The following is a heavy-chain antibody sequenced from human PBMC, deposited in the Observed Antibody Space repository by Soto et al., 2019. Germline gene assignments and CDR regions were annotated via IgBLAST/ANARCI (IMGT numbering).Heavy chain of an antibody. J-gene: IGHJ4*02. V-gene: IGHV3-7*03. Sequence: GGSLRLSCAASGFTFSSYWMSWVRQAPGKGLEWVANIKQDGSEKYYVDSVKGRFTISRDNAKNSLYLQMNSLRAEDTAVYCCARDGLRIMIAAAGRNYFDYWGQGTLVTVSS. CDR1: GFTFSSYW. CDR2: IKQDGSEK. CDR3: ARDGLRIMIAAAGRNYFDY. D-gene: IGHD6-13*01.